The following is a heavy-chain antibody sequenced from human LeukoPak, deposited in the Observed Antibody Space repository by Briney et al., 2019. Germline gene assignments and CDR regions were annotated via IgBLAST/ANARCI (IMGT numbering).Heavy chain of an antibody. CDR1: GYTFASYD. V-gene: IGHV1-8*01. CDR2: MNPNSRNT. CDR3: ARAIRFLEWPHAFDI. Sequence: ASVKVSCKASGYTFASYDINWVRQATGEGLEWMGWMNPNSRNTGYAQKFQGRVTITADQSTSTAYMELSSLRSEDTAVYYCARAIRFLEWPHAFDIWGQGTMVTVSS. J-gene: IGHJ3*02. D-gene: IGHD3-3*01.